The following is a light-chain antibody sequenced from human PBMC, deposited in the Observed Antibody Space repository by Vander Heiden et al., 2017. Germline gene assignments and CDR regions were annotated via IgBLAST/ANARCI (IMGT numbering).Light chain of an antibody. V-gene: IGKV1-39*01. CDR1: QSIISY. CDR2: AAS. Sequence: DIQMTQSPSSLSASVGDRVTITCRASQSIISYLNWYHQKPGDAPKLLIYAASTSESGVTSRFSGSGTETDLTLNISSLQHYDFANYFCQHSYPAPYTVGQGTKLEIK. CDR3: QHSYPAPYT. J-gene: IGKJ2*01.